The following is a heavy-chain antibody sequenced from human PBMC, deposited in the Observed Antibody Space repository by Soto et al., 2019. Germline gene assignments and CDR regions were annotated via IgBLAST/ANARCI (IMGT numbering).Heavy chain of an antibody. CDR3: ARDLHDTSGYYSYYFDY. V-gene: IGHV3-33*01. J-gene: IGHJ4*02. CDR2: IWYDGSNK. Sequence: QVQLVESGGGVVQPGRSLRLSCAASGFTFRSYGMHWVRQAPGKGLEWVAIIWYDGSNKYYADSVKGRFTISRDNSKNTLDLQMNSLRAEDTAVYYCARDLHDTSGYYSYYFDYWGQGTLVTVSS. D-gene: IGHD3-22*01. CDR1: GFTFRSYG.